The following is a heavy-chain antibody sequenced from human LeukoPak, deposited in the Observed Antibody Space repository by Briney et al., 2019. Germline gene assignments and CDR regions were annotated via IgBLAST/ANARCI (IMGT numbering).Heavy chain of an antibody. Sequence: VASVMVSCKASEYTFTGYYMHWVRQAPGQGLEWMGWINPNSGGTHYAPKFQGRVTMTRDTSISTAYMELSRLRSDDTAVYYCARGPYVPFPNWYFDLWGRGTLVTVSS. CDR1: EYTFTGYY. CDR3: ARGPYVPFPNWYFDL. V-gene: IGHV1-2*02. D-gene: IGHD3-10*02. J-gene: IGHJ2*01. CDR2: INPNSGGT.